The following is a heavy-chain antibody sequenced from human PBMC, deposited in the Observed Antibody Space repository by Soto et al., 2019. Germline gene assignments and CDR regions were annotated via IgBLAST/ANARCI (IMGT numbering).Heavy chain of an antibody. V-gene: IGHV3-23*01. CDR3: AKDQEGYCSGGSCAEGYWFDP. D-gene: IGHD2-15*01. CDR2: ISGSGGST. CDR1: GFTFSSYA. Sequence: GGSLRLSCAASGFTFSSYAMSWVRQAPGKGLEWVSAISGSGGSTYYADSVKGRFTISRDNSKNTLYLQMNSLRAEDTAVYYCAKDQEGYCSGGSCAEGYWFDPWGQGTLVTVSS. J-gene: IGHJ5*02.